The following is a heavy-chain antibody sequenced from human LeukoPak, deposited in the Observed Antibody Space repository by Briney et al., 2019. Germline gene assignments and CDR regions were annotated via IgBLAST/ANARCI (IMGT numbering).Heavy chain of an antibody. V-gene: IGHV4-30-4*08. CDR2: IYYSGST. J-gene: IGHJ5*02. CDR3: AREVEYYDSSWGHWFDP. Sequence: SQTLSLTCTVSGGSISSGDYYWSWIRQPPGKGLEWIGYIYYSGSTYYNPSLKSRVTISVDTSKNQFSLKLSSVTAADTAVYYCAREVEYYDSSWGHWFDPWGQGTLVTVSS. CDR1: GGSISSGDYY. D-gene: IGHD3-22*01.